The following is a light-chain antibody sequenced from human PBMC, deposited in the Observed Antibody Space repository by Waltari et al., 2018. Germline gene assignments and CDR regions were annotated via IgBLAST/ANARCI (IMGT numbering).Light chain of an antibody. J-gene: IGLJ1*01. CDR3: QSYDSLSGYV. Sequence: QSVLTQPPSVSGAPGQRVTISCTGSSSNIGAGFDVHWFQQLPGTAPKLLIYGNTNRPSGVPDRFSGSKSGTSGSLAITGLQAEDEADYYCQSYDSLSGYVFGTGTKVTVL. CDR1: SSNIGAGFD. V-gene: IGLV1-40*01. CDR2: GNT.